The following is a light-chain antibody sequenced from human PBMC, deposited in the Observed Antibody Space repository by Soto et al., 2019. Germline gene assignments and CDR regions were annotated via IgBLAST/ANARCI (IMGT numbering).Light chain of an antibody. V-gene: IGKV1-17*03. J-gene: IGKJ2*01. CDR1: QDISIY. Sequence: DIQMTQSPSAMSASVGDRVTITWRASQDISIYLAWFQQKPGEVPKRLIYAASSLQRGVPSRFSGTGSGTEFTLTISSLQPEDFATYYCLQHSSFPRTFGQGTKLEVK. CDR3: LQHSSFPRT. CDR2: AAS.